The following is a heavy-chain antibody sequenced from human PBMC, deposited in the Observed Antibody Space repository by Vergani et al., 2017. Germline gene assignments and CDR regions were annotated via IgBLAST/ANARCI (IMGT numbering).Heavy chain of an antibody. CDR3: ARILTGYYSFFDY. CDR1: GYTFTGYY. J-gene: IGHJ4*02. V-gene: IGHV1-2*02. CDR2: INPNSGGT. D-gene: IGHD3-9*01. Sequence: QVQLVQSGAEAKKPGSSVKVSCKASGYTFTGYYMHWVRQAPGQGLEWMGWINPNSGGTNYAQKFQGRVTMTRDTSISTAYMELSRLRSDDTAVYYCARILTGYYSFFDYWGQGTLVTVSS.